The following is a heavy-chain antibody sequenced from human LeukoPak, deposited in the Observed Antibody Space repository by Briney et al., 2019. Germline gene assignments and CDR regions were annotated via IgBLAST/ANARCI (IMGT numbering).Heavy chain of an antibody. V-gene: IGHV3-9*01. Sequence: GGSLRLSCAASGITFDGYGMHWVRQAPGKGLEWVSGISWNSGNIGYADSVKGRVTISRDNAKNSLYLQMNSLRVEDTALYYCAKDSTTVTWAYGFDIWGQGTMVTVSS. J-gene: IGHJ3*02. D-gene: IGHD4-11*01. CDR3: AKDSTTVTWAYGFDI. CDR2: ISWNSGNI. CDR1: GITFDGYG.